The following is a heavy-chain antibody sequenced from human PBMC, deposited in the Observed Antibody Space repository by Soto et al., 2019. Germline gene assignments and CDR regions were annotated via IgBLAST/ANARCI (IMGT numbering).Heavy chain of an antibody. D-gene: IGHD2-15*01. J-gene: IGHJ5*02. CDR1: GGSISSSSYY. Sequence: SETLSLTCTVSGGSISSSSYYWGWIRQPPGKGLEWIGSIYYSGSTYYNPSLKSRVTISVDTSKNQFSLKLSSVTAADTAVYYCARRGVVVQWFDPWGQGTLVTVSS. V-gene: IGHV4-39*01. CDR2: IYYSGST. CDR3: ARRGVVVQWFDP.